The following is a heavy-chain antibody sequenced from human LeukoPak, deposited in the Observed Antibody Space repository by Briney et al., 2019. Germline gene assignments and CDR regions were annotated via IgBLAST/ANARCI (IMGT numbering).Heavy chain of an antibody. Sequence: SETLSLTCTVSGGSISSSSHYWGWIRQPPGKGLEWIGSIYYSGSTYYNPSLKSRVTISVDTSKNQFSLKLSSVTAADTAVYYCARAADDYYDSSGYFGYWGQGTLVTVSS. J-gene: IGHJ4*02. D-gene: IGHD3-22*01. V-gene: IGHV4-39*07. CDR3: ARAADDYYDSSGYFGY. CDR1: GGSISSSSHY. CDR2: IYYSGST.